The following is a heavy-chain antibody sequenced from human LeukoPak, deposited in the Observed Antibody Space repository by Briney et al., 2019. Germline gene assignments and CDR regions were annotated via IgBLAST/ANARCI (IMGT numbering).Heavy chain of an antibody. V-gene: IGHV4-31*03. CDR2: IYYSGST. CDR1: GGSLSSGGYY. D-gene: IGHD2-15*01. Sequence: SETLSLTCTVSGGSLSSGGYYWSWIRQHPGKGLEWLGYIYYSGSTYYNPSLKSRVTISVDTSKNQFSLKLSSVTAADTAVYYCAREIGCSGGSCYSRFDYWGQGTLVTVSS. J-gene: IGHJ4*02. CDR3: AREIGCSGGSCYSRFDY.